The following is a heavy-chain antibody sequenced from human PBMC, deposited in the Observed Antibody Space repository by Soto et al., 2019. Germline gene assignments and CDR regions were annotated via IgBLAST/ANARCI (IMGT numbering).Heavy chain of an antibody. CDR1: GFTFSSYG. CDR3: AKAGGPTYNYYGVEV. D-gene: IGHD1-1*01. J-gene: IGHJ6*02. V-gene: IGHV3-30*18. Sequence: QEQLVESGGGVVQPGRSLRLSCAVSGFTFSSYGMHWVRQAPVKGLEWVAFISYDGSEKYYADSVKGRFTISRDNSKITLYLQINSLRAEDTAVFYCAKAGGPTYNYYGVEVWGQGTTVTVSS. CDR2: ISYDGSEK.